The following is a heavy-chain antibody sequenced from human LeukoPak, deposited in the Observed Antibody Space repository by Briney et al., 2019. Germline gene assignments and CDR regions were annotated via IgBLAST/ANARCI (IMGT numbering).Heavy chain of an antibody. Sequence: GGSLRLSCAASGFTVSSNYMSWVRQAPGKGLEWVSVIYRGGNTYYADSVKVRFTISRDNSKNTLYLQMNSLRAEDTAVYYCAREGEEPDIVGATPFDYWGQGTLVTVSS. V-gene: IGHV3-66*01. CDR3: AREGEEPDIVGATPFDY. D-gene: IGHD1-26*01. J-gene: IGHJ4*02. CDR2: IYRGGNT. CDR1: GFTVSSNY.